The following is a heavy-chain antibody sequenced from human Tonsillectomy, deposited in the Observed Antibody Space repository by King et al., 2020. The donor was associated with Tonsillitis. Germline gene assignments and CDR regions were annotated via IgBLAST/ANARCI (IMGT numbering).Heavy chain of an antibody. CDR2: ISYDGSNK. J-gene: IGHJ4*02. Sequence: VQLVESGGGVVQPGRSLRLSCAASGFTFSSYAMHWVRQAPGKGLEWVAVISYDGSNKYYADSVKGRFTISRDNSKNTLYLQMNSLRPEDTAVYYCAGYQGGYCTHGVCSPFDYWGQGTLVTVSS. V-gene: IGHV3-30*04. CDR1: GFTFSSYA. D-gene: IGHD2-8*01. CDR3: AGYQGGYCTHGVCSPFDY.